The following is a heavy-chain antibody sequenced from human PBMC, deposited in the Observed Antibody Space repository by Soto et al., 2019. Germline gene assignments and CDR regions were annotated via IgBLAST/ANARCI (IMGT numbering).Heavy chain of an antibody. CDR3: AKGLSGSGAYSWFDP. D-gene: IGHD3-10*01. V-gene: IGHV3-23*01. CDR1: RFAFSSYA. J-gene: IGHJ5*02. Sequence: EVQLLESGGGLVQPGGSLRLSCATSRFAFSSYAMSWVRPAPGKGLEWVSAIGGSGHSTFYADSVRGRFTISRDNSKNTLYLQMDSLRAEDTAFYYCAKGLSGSGAYSWFDPWGQGTLVTVSS. CDR2: IGGSGHST.